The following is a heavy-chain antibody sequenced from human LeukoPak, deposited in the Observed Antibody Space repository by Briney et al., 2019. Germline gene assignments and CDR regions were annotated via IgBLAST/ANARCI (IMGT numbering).Heavy chain of an antibody. Sequence: SGGSLRLSCAASGFTFSSYEMNWVRQAPGKGLEWVSYISSSSSTIYYADSVKGRFTISRDNAKNSLYLQMNSLRAEDTAVYYCAPPAAYPDYWGQGTLVTVSS. V-gene: IGHV3-48*01. CDR3: APPAAYPDY. J-gene: IGHJ4*02. CDR2: ISSSSSTI. D-gene: IGHD6-25*01. CDR1: GFTFSSYE.